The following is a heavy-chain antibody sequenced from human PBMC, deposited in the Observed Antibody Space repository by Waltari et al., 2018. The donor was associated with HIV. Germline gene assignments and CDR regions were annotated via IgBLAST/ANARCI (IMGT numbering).Heavy chain of an antibody. CDR2: IYWNDDK. Sequence: QITLKESGPTLVRPTQTLTLTCSFSGFSLSPTGVGVGWIRQSPGKALECLALIYWNDDKRYSPSLKSRLNITKDTSRNQVVLILTNMDPEDTATYYCAYILTHYDTNGHYWSPNGFDIWGQGTMVSVSS. V-gene: IGHV2-5*01. CDR3: AYILTHYDTNGHYWSPNGFDI. D-gene: IGHD3-22*01. J-gene: IGHJ3*02. CDR1: GFSLSPTGVG.